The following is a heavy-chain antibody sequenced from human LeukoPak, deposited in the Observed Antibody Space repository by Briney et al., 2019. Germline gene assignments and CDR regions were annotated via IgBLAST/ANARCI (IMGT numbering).Heavy chain of an antibody. CDR3: SYKTGYSSSWYY. Sequence: GGSLRLSCAASGFTFSSYGMHWVRQAPGKGLEWVAFIRYDGSNKYYADSVKGRFTISRDNSKNTLYLQMNSLRAEDTAVYYCSYKTGYSSSWYYWGQGTLVTVSS. CDR1: GFTFSSYG. D-gene: IGHD6-13*01. CDR2: IRYDGSNK. V-gene: IGHV3-30*02. J-gene: IGHJ4*02.